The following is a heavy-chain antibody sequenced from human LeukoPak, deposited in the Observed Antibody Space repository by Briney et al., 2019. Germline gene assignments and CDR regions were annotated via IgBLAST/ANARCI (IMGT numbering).Heavy chain of an antibody. CDR1: GGAITGYY. Sequence: PSETLSLTCTVSGGAITGYYWSWIRQPPRKGLGWIGYIYSSGSTNYNPSLKRRVSMSVDTTTKQFSLKQSTVTDADTAVYYCARGRPPHDYGTLFDNWGQETLVTVSS. J-gene: IGHJ4*02. CDR3: ARGRPPHDYGTLFDN. CDR2: IYSSGST. V-gene: IGHV4-59*01. D-gene: IGHD4-17*01.